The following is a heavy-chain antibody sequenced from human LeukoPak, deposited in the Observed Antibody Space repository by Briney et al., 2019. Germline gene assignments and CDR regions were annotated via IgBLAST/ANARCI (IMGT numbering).Heavy chain of an antibody. CDR1: GFSFSSYT. D-gene: IGHD3-10*01. CDR2: INDSGSTT. V-gene: IGHV3-23*01. Sequence: GGSLRLSCAASGFSFSSYTMNWVRQAPGKGLEWVAGINDSGSTTSYADSVKGRFTISRDNSKNTLHLQMNSLRAEDTAVYYCARVFRYYGSGSYPNAEYFQHWGQGTLVTVSS. J-gene: IGHJ1*01. CDR3: ARVFRYYGSGSYPNAEYFQH.